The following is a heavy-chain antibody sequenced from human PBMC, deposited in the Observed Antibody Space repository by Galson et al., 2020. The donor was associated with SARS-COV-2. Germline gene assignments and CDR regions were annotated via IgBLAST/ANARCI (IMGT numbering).Heavy chain of an antibody. Sequence: ASLNVSCKASVYSFTRYYLYWVRQAPRQELEYMGWINASIGSSNYGQKLQDRLPMTSDMSITTAFLKLSGLRFDDTAVDYCVSGLSGDWPYYYFYGMDVWGQGTSVTVSS. CDR1: VYSFTRYY. V-gene: IGHV1-2*02. CDR2: INASIGSS. D-gene: IGHD2-21*02. CDR3: VSGLSGDWPYYYFYGMDV. J-gene: IGHJ6*02.